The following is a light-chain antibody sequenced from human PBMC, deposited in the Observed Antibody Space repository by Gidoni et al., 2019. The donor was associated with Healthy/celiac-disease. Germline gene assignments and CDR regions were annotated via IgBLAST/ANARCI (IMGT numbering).Light chain of an antibody. CDR2: LGS. Sequence: DIVTTQSLSSLPVTPGEPASISCRSSQSLLHSNGYNYLDWYLQKPGQSPQLLIYLGSNRASGVPDRFSGSGSGTDFTLKISRVEAEDVGVYYCMQALQTPLTFGGGTKVEIK. V-gene: IGKV2-28*01. CDR1: QSLLHSNGYNY. J-gene: IGKJ4*01. CDR3: MQALQTPLT.